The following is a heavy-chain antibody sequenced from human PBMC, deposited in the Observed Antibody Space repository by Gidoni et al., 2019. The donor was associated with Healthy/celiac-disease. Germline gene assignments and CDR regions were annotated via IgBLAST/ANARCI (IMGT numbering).Heavy chain of an antibody. Sequence: QVQLQQWGAGLLKPSETLSLTCAVYGWSFSGYYWSWTRQPPGKGLEWIGEINHSGSTNYNPSLKSRVTISVDTSKNQFSLKLSSVTAADTAVYYCARGDWKGITMVRGPRSPYYFDYWGQGTLVTVSS. CDR1: GWSFSGYY. V-gene: IGHV4-34*01. CDR2: INHSGST. D-gene: IGHD3-10*01. J-gene: IGHJ4*02. CDR3: ARGDWKGITMVRGPRSPYYFDY.